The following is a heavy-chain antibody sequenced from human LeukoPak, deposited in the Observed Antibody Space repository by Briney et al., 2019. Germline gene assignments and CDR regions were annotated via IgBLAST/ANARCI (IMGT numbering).Heavy chain of an antibody. D-gene: IGHD2-21*02. J-gene: IGHJ3*02. Sequence: SETLSLTCAVYGGSFSGYYWSWLRQPPGKGLEWLGEINHSGSTNYNPSLKSRVTISVDTSKNQFSLKLSSVTAADTAVYYCARATIALLRVTGASFDIWGQGTMVTVSS. CDR2: INHSGST. CDR1: GGSFSGYY. V-gene: IGHV4-34*01. CDR3: ARATIALLRVTGASFDI.